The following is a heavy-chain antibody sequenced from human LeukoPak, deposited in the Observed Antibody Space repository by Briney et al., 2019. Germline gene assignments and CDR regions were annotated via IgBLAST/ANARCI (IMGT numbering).Heavy chain of an antibody. J-gene: IGHJ4*02. Sequence: ASVKVSCKASGGTFSSYAISWVRQAPGQGLEWMGRIIPILGIANYAQKFQGRVTITADKSTSTAYMELSSLRSEDTAVYYCARVTESYGFDYWGQGTLVTVSS. V-gene: IGHV1-69*04. D-gene: IGHD5-18*01. CDR1: GGTFSSYA. CDR2: IIPILGIA. CDR3: ARVTESYGFDY.